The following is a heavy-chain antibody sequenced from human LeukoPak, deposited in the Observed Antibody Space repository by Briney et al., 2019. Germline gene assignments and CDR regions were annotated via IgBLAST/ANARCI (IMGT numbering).Heavy chain of an antibody. J-gene: IGHJ4*02. CDR3: ARDLRGPYSGSYRPFDY. D-gene: IGHD1-26*01. CDR1: GFTFSIYW. CDR2: ISSSGSTI. Sequence: GGSLRLSCAASGFTFSIYWMSWVRQAPGKGLEWVSYISSSGSTIYYADSVKGRFTISRDNAKNSLYLQMNSLRAEDTAVYYCARDLRGPYSGSYRPFDYWGQGTLVTVSS. V-gene: IGHV3-48*04.